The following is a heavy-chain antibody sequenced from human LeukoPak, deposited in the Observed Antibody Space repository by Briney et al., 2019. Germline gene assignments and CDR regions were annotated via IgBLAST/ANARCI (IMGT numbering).Heavy chain of an antibody. CDR2: ISSSSTYI. V-gene: IGHV3-21*01. Sequence: GGSLRLSCAASGFIFSAYTMNWVRQAPGKGLEWVSSISSSSTYIYYADSVKGRFTISRDNAKNSLYLQMNSLRAEDTAVYYCARSIAVARFDYWGQGTLVTVSS. CDR1: GFIFSAYT. D-gene: IGHD6-19*01. J-gene: IGHJ4*02. CDR3: ARSIAVARFDY.